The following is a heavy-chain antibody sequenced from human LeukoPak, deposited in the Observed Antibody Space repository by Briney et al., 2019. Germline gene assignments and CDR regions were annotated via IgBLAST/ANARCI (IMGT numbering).Heavy chain of an antibody. Sequence: PGGSLRLSCAASGFTLSSSSMNWVRQAPGKGLEWVSYISTTGNSIYYADSVKGRFTISRDNAKNSLYLQMNSLRAEDTAVYYCTREDHSNYNYWGQGTLVTVSS. CDR2: ISTTGNSI. V-gene: IGHV3-48*01. J-gene: IGHJ4*02. CDR1: GFTLSSSS. CDR3: TREDHSNYNY. D-gene: IGHD4-11*01.